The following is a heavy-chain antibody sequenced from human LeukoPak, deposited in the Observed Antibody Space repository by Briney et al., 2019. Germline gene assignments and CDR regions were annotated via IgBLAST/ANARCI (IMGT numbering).Heavy chain of an antibody. D-gene: IGHD3-22*01. Sequence: SETLSLTCTVSGGSISSYYWSWLRQPPGKGLEWIGYIYYSGSTNYNPSLKSRVTISVDTSKNQFSLKLSSVTAADTAVYYCARVLHYYDSSGYYSGLIDYWGQGTLVTVSS. CDR3: ARVLHYYDSSGYYSGLIDY. CDR1: GGSISSYY. V-gene: IGHV4-59*01. CDR2: IYYSGST. J-gene: IGHJ4*02.